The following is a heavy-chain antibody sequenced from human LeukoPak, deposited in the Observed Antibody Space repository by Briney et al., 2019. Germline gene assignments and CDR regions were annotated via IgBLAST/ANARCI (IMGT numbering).Heavy chain of an antibody. CDR2: INPNSGGS. D-gene: IGHD5-18*01. CDR3: ARIGYSYGQPFDY. J-gene: IGHJ4*02. Sequence: GASVKVSCKASGYTFTGYYIHWVRQAPGQGLEWMGWINPNSGGSNSAQKFQGRVTMTRDTSISTAYMELSRLRSDDTAVYYCARIGYSYGQPFDYWGQGTLVTVSS. CDR1: GYTFTGYY. V-gene: IGHV1-2*02.